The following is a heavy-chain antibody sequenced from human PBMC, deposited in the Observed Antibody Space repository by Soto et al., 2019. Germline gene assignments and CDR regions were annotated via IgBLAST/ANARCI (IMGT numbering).Heavy chain of an antibody. CDR1: GYTFTSYD. CDR2: MNPNSGDT. J-gene: IGHJ4*02. V-gene: IGHV1-8*01. Sequence: ASVKVSCKASGYTFTSYDIEWVRQATGQGLEWMGWMNPNSGDTGYAQQFQGRVSMTRDTSITTAYMELSSLRSEDTAVYYCAVRPGTFDSWGQGTPVTVSS. CDR3: AVRPGTFDS.